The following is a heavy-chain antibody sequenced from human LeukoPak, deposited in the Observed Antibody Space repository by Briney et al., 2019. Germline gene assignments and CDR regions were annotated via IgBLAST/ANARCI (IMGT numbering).Heavy chain of an antibody. V-gene: IGHV3-23*01. D-gene: IGHD5-18*01. CDR2: ISGSGGST. CDR3: AKVRNGIQLWAGDFDY. J-gene: IGHJ4*02. CDR1: GFTFSSYA. Sequence: GGSLRLSCAASGFTFSSYAMSWVRQAPGKGLEWVSAISGSGGSTYYADSVKGRFTISRDNSKNTLYLQMSSLRAEDTAVYYCAKVRNGIQLWAGDFDYWGQGTLVTVSS.